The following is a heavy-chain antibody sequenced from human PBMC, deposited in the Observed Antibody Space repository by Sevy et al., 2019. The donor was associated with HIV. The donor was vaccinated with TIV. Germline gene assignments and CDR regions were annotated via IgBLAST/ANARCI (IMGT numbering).Heavy chain of an antibody. CDR3: AKDQGDDIWGTYRH. Sequence: GGSLRLSCAASAFTFKSYAMTWVRQAPGKGLEWISSISGSGGDTKYADSVKGRFTISRDNSKNRLYLQMNSLRAEDTAVYYCAKDQGDDIWGTYRHWGQGTLVTVSS. CDR1: AFTFKSYA. D-gene: IGHD3-16*02. V-gene: IGHV3-23*01. J-gene: IGHJ4*02. CDR2: ISGSGGDT.